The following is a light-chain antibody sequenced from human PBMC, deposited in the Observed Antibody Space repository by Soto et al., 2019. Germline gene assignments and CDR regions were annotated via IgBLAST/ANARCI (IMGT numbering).Light chain of an antibody. J-gene: IGLJ1*01. CDR2: DVS. V-gene: IGLV2-11*01. CDR1: SSDVGGYKY. CDR3: CSYAGSYTFV. Sequence: QSALTQPRSVSGSPGQSVTISCTGTSSDVGGYKYVSWYQQHPGKAPKLMIYDVSKRPSGVPDRFSGSKSGNTASLTISGLXXXXXADYYCCSYAGSYTFVFGTGTKVT.